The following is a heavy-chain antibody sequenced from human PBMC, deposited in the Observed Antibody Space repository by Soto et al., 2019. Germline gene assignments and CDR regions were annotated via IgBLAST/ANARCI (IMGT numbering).Heavy chain of an antibody. V-gene: IGHV1-3*01. D-gene: IGHD2-15*01. J-gene: IGHJ4*02. CDR1: GYTFTSYA. Sequence: QVQLVQSGAEVKKPGASVKVSCKASGYTFTSYAMHWVRQAPGQRLEWMGWVNAGNGNTKYSQKFQGRVTITRDTSASTAYLELSNLRSDDTAVYYCARGPGGPDGPGDYWGQGTLVTVSS. CDR2: VNAGNGNT. CDR3: ARGPGGPDGPGDY.